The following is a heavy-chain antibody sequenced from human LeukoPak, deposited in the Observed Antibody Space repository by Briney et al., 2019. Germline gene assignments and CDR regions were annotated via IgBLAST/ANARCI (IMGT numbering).Heavy chain of an antibody. CDR1: GFTLSSYA. CDR3: AKAPVTTCSGAYCYPFDY. CDR2: ISVSGNT. V-gene: IGHV3-23*01. J-gene: IGHJ4*02. D-gene: IGHD2-15*01. Sequence: GSLRLSCAASGFTLSSYAMSWVRQGPGKGLEWVSAISVSGNTYHADSVKGRFTISRDSYKNTLYLQTNSLRAEDAAVYYCAKAPVTTCSGAYCYPFDYWGQGTLVTVSS.